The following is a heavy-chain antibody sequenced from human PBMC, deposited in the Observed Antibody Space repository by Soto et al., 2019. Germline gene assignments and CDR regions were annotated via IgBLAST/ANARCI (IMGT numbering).Heavy chain of an antibody. V-gene: IGHV4-39*01. CDR1: GGSINTNNYY. CDR3: AGLVVVSPVANA. D-gene: IGHD6-6*01. J-gene: IGHJ5*02. Sequence: ASETLSLTCTVSGGSINTNNYYWGWVRQPPGKGLEWIGSVFYNGTTYYSPSLKSRVTISLAPSRTQFSLKLESVTAADTAVYFCAGLVVVSPVANAWGQGTLVTVSS. CDR2: VFYNGTT.